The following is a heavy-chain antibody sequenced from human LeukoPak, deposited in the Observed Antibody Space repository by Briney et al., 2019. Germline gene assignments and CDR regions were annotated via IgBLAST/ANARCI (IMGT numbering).Heavy chain of an antibody. CDR2: ISGSGGST. J-gene: IGHJ4*02. Sequence: GGSLRLSCAASGFTFSSYAMSWVRQAPGKGLEWVSAISGSGGSTYYADSVKGRFTISRDNSKNTLYLQMNSLRAEDTAVYYCAKDQFRYSSGWQHFDYWGQGTLVTVSS. CDR1: GFTFSSYA. D-gene: IGHD6-19*01. V-gene: IGHV3-23*01. CDR3: AKDQFRYSSGWQHFDY.